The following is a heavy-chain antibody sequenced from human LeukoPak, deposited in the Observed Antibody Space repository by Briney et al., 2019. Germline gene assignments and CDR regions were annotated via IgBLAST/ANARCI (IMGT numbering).Heavy chain of an antibody. CDR2: INSDGSST. CDR1: GFTFSSYW. Sequence: GGSLRLSCVASGFTFSSYWMHWVRQAPGKGLVWVSRINSDGSSTSYADSVKGRFTISRDNAKNTLYLQMNSLRAEDTAVYYCAGQRWLQSSFDYWGQGTLVTVSS. V-gene: IGHV3-74*01. J-gene: IGHJ4*02. CDR3: AGQRWLQSSFDY. D-gene: IGHD5-24*01.